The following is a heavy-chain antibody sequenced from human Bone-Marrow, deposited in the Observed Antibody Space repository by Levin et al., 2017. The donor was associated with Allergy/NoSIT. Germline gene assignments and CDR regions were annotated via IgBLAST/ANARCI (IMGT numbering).Heavy chain of an antibody. Sequence: GGSLRLSCAASGFTFRGYGFHWVRQAPGKGLEWISYISGSGNTIYYADSVKGRFTISRDNAKNSLYLQVNSLRAEDTAVYYCAGKPLSSWLYWYFDVWGRGTLVTVSS. CDR1: GFTFRGYG. CDR3: AGKPLSSWLYWYFDV. CDR2: ISGSGNTI. V-gene: IGHV3-48*04. J-gene: IGHJ2*01. D-gene: IGHD6-13*01.